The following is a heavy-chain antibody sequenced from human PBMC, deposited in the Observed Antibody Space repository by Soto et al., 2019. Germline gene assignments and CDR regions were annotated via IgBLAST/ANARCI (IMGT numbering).Heavy chain of an antibody. Sequence: GSLRLSCAASGVSFSTYNMHWVRQAPGRGLEWVAVIWYDGSNIYYADSVKGRFTISRDNSKNTLYVQMTSLRAEDTAVYFCERDLTTGYFAQSGQGTLVTVSS. CDR1: GVSFSTYN. CDR3: ERDLTTGYFAQ. V-gene: IGHV3-33*01. CDR2: IWYDGSNI. J-gene: IGHJ4*02. D-gene: IGHD4-17*01.